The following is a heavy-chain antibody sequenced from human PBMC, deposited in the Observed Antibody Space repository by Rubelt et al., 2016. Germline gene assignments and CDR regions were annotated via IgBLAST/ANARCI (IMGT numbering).Heavy chain of an antibody. Sequence: QVQLQESGPGLVKPSETLSLTCTVSGGSISSYYWSWIRQPPGKGLEWIGYIYYSGATNYNPSPKGRVTISVDTSKNQFSLRLSSVTAADTAVYYCARENLGWSPPDAFDIWGQGTMVTVSS. CDR3: ARENLGWSPPDAFDI. D-gene: IGHD6-19*01. CDR2: IYYSGAT. J-gene: IGHJ3*02. V-gene: IGHV4-59*01. CDR1: GGSISSYY.